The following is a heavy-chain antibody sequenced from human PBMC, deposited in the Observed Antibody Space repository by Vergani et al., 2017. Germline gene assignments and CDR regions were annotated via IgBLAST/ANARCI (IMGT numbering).Heavy chain of an antibody. Sequence: QVQLVQSGAEVKKPGASVKVSCKASGYTFTSYYMHWVRQAPGQGLEWMGIINPSGGSTSYAQKFQGRVTMTRDTSTSPVYMELSSLRSEDTAVYYCARDGGDFWSGYYPLHWGQGTLVTVSS. CDR1: GYTFTSYY. CDR2: INPSGGST. D-gene: IGHD3-3*01. J-gene: IGHJ1*01. V-gene: IGHV1-46*01. CDR3: ARDGGDFWSGYYPLH.